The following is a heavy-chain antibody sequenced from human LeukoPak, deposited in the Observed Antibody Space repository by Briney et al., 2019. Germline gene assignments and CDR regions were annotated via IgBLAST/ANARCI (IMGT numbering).Heavy chain of an antibody. D-gene: IGHD6-13*01. Sequence: SETLSLTCAVYGGSFSSYYWSWIRQPPGKGLEWIGYIYYSGSTNYNPSLKSRVTISVDTSKNQFSLKLSSVTAADTAVFYCATYSSSWSSFDYWGQGTLVTVSS. CDR1: GGSFSSYY. V-gene: IGHV4-59*01. J-gene: IGHJ4*02. CDR2: IYYSGST. CDR3: ATYSSSWSSFDY.